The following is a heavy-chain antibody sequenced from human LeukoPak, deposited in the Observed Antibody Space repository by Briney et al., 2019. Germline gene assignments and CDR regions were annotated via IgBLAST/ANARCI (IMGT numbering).Heavy chain of an antibody. Sequence: SETLSLTCTVSGGSISGSSYYWGWIRQPPGKGLEWIGSIYYSGSTYYNPSLKSRVTISVDTSKNQFSLKLSSVTAADTAVYYCARDRMAKGHYFDYWGQGTLVTVSS. CDR2: IYYSGST. D-gene: IGHD5-24*01. CDR3: ARDRMAKGHYFDY. CDR1: GGSISGSSYY. V-gene: IGHV4-39*07. J-gene: IGHJ4*02.